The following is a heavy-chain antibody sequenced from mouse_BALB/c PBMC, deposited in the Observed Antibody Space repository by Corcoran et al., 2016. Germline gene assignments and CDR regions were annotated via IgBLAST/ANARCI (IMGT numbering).Heavy chain of an antibody. V-gene: IGHV1-26*01. CDR2: INPYNGAT. CDR1: GYSFTGYY. Sequence: EVQLQQSGPELVKPGASVKISCKASGYSFTGYYMHWVKQSHVKSLEWIGRINPYNGATSYNQNFKDKASLTVDKSSSTAYMELHSLTSEDSVVYYCASYYGNYWYFDVWGAGTTVTVSS. D-gene: IGHD2-1*01. CDR3: ASYYGNYWYFDV. J-gene: IGHJ1*01.